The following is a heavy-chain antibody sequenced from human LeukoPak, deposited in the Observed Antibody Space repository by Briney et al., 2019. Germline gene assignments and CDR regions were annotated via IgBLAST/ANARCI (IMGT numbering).Heavy chain of an antibody. V-gene: IGHV3-74*01. CDR2: INSDGINT. CDR1: GFTFSNYW. J-gene: IGHJ5*02. Sequence: GGSLRLSCAAPGFTFSNYWMHWVRQAPGKGLVWVSRINSDGINTSFADSVKGRFTISRDNAKNTLNLQMNSLRAEDTAVYYCARDLGQYYDTSDNWFDPWGQGTLVTVSS. D-gene: IGHD3-22*01. CDR3: ARDLGQYYDTSDNWFDP.